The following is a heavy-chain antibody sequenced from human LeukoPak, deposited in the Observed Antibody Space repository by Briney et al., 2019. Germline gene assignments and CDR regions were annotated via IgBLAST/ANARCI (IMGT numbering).Heavy chain of an antibody. CDR3: ARRGYCSGGSCTATFDY. CDR2: IYYSGST. CDR1: GGSISSSSYY. Sequence: SETLSLTCTVSGGSISSSSYYWGWIRQPPGKGLEWIGSIYYSGSTYYNPSLKSRVTISVDTSKNQFSLKLSSVTAADTAVYYCARRGYCSGGSCTATFDYWGQGTLVTVSS. J-gene: IGHJ4*02. D-gene: IGHD2-15*01. V-gene: IGHV4-39*07.